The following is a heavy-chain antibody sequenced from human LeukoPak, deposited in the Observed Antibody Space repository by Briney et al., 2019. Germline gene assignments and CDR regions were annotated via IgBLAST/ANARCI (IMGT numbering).Heavy chain of an antibody. CDR2: ISISGGST. Sequence: GGSLILSCAASGFTFSSYAMSWVRQAPGKGLEWVSSISISGGSTYYTDSVKGRFTISRDNSKNTLYLQMTSLRAEDTAIYYCAKAEGSSTWYRGEYFQHWGQGTLVTVSS. V-gene: IGHV3-23*01. CDR1: GFTFSSYA. CDR3: AKAEGSSTWYRGEYFQH. J-gene: IGHJ1*01. D-gene: IGHD6-13*01.